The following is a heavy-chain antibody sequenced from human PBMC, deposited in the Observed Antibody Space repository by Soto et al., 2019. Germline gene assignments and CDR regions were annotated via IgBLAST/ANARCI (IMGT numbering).Heavy chain of an antibody. J-gene: IGHJ4*02. D-gene: IGHD3-3*01. V-gene: IGHV4-34*01. CDR1: GGSFSGYY. CDR3: ARSRLGFYNY. CDR2: INHSGST. Sequence: PSETLSLTCAVYGGSFSGYYWSWIRQPPGKGLEWIGEINHSGSTNYNPSLKSRVTISVDTSKSQFSLKLSSVTAADTAVYYCARSRLGFYNYWGQGALVTVSS.